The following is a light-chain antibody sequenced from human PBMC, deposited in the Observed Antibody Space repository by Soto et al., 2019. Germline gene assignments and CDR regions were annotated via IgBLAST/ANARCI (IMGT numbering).Light chain of an antibody. J-gene: IGKJ4*01. Sequence: EIVLTQSPPILSLSPGEKATLSCRASQSVSGSLGWYQQKPGQAPRLIIYDASVRATGIPARFSGSGSGTDFTLTISSLEPEDFAVYYCQEGTYWPAFGGGTKVEIK. CDR1: QSVSGS. V-gene: IGKV3-11*01. CDR2: DAS. CDR3: QEGTYWPA.